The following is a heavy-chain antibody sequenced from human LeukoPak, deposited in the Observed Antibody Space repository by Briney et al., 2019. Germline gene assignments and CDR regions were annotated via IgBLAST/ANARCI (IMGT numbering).Heavy chain of an antibody. V-gene: IGHV3-21*01. CDR2: ISGSSPHI. CDR3: ARFQPLLAFHV. Sequence: GGSLRLSRAVSGLTLNTSSMGWVRQAPEKGLEWVSFISGSSPHIHYADSVKGRFIISRDNAKNSLSLEMNSLRAEDTAVYYCARFQPLLAFHVWGQGTMVVVSS. J-gene: IGHJ3*01. CDR1: GLTLNTSS.